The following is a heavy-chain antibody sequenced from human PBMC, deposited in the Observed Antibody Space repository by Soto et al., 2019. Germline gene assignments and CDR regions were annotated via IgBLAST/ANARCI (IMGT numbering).Heavy chain of an antibody. Sequence: SVKVSCKASGGTFSSYAISWVRQAPGQGLEWMGGIIPIFGTANYAQKFQGRVMITADKSTSTAYMELSSLRSEDTAVYYCARAATIEPPVYFDYWGQGTLVTVSS. J-gene: IGHJ4*02. CDR3: ARAATIEPPVYFDY. CDR1: GGTFSSYA. V-gene: IGHV1-69*06. D-gene: IGHD5-12*01. CDR2: IIPIFGTA.